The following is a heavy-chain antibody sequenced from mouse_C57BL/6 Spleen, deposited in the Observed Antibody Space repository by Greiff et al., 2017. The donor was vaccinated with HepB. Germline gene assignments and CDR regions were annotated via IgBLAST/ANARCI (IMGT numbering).Heavy chain of an antibody. J-gene: IGHJ2*01. CDR2: INPNNGGT. D-gene: IGHD2-3*01. V-gene: IGHV1-22*01. CDR3: VVYDGYSYFDY. CDR1: GYTFTDYN. Sequence: VQLQQSGPELVKPGASVKMSCKASGYTFTDYNMHWVKQSHGKSLEWIGYINPNNGGTSYNQKFKGKATLTVNKSASTAYMELRSLTSEDSAVYYCVVYDGYSYFDYWGQGTTLTVSS.